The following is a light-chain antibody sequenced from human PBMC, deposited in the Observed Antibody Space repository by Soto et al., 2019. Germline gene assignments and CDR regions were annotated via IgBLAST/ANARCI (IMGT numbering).Light chain of an antibody. V-gene: IGKV3-15*01. CDR3: QQYNYLIT. CDR2: GAS. Sequence: IAMSQSPATLSLYPGERATLSCRASQSVSNNLAWYQQKPGQAPRPLMYGASTRATGIPARFSGTGSGTEFTLTISSMQPEYFAVEYCQQYNYLITFGQGTRLEIK. J-gene: IGKJ5*01. CDR1: QSVSNN.